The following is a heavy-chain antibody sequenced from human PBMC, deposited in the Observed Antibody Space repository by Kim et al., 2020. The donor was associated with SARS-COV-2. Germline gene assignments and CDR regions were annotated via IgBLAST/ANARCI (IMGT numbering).Heavy chain of an antibody. J-gene: IGHJ4*02. D-gene: IGHD5-12*01. V-gene: IGHV3-74*01. CDR3: ARVGSWLRLFDY. Sequence: SYADYVQGGFIISRDNTNNTMYLQMTSMRAEDTAVYYCARVGSWLRLFDYWGQGTLVTVSS.